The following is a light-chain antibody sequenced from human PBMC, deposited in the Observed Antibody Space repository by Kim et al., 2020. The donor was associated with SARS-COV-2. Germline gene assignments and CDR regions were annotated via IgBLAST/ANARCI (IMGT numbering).Light chain of an antibody. Sequence: SYELTQPPSVSVAPGKTASITCGGHNIGSKSVHWYQQKAGQAPVLVIYYDDDRPSGIPERFSGSNSENTATLTISRVEAGDEADYYCQLWNSSSDLWVFGGGT. V-gene: IGLV3-21*04. CDR3: QLWNSSSDLWV. J-gene: IGLJ3*02. CDR1: NIGSKS. CDR2: YDD.